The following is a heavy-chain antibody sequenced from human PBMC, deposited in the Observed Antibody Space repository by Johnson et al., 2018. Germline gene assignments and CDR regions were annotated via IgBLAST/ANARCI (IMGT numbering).Heavy chain of an antibody. CDR3: ARGKRSAYYYLPPEYFQN. V-gene: IGHV3-23*04. Sequence: VQLVESGGGLVQPGGSLRLSCAASGSTFSSYAMSWVRQAPGKGLEWVSAISGSGDSTYYADSVKGRFTISRDNSKNTLYLQMDSLRAEDTAVYYCARGKRSAYYYLPPEYFQNWGHGTLVTVSS. J-gene: IGHJ1*01. CDR2: ISGSGDST. CDR1: GSTFSSYA. D-gene: IGHD3-3*01.